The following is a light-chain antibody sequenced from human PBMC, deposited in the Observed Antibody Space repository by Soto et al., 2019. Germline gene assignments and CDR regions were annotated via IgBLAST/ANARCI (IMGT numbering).Light chain of an antibody. V-gene: IGKV1-5*03. CDR3: RQYNSYPLT. Sequence: DIQMTQSPSTLSASVGDRVTITCRASQSISSWLAWYQQKRGKAHKLLIYKASSLESGVTSRFSGSGSGTEFTFTISSLQADDFATYYCRQYNSYPLTFGGGTKVEIK. J-gene: IGKJ4*01. CDR1: QSISSW. CDR2: KAS.